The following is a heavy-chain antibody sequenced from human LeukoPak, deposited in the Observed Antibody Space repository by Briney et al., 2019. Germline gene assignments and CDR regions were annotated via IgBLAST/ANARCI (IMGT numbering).Heavy chain of an antibody. Sequence: GGSLRLSCAASGFTFSDSAIHWVRQASGKGLEWIGLMDKKFNGFVTAYAASVRGRLTISRDDSQNTAYLQMDSLKTEDTALYYCTRDSGTYNWLDPWGQGTLVTVSS. CDR2: MDKKFNGFVT. CDR3: TRDSGTYNWLDP. V-gene: IGHV3-73*01. CDR1: GFTFSDSA. D-gene: IGHD1-26*01. J-gene: IGHJ5*02.